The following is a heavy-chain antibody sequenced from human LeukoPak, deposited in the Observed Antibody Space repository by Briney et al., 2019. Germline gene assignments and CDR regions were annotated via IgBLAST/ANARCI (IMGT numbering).Heavy chain of an antibody. D-gene: IGHD3-22*01. V-gene: IGHV1-8*01. CDR3: ARVHYYDSSGYYGRIAFDI. CDR2: MNPNSGNT. Sequence: ASVKVSCTASGYTFTSYDINWVRQATGQGLEWMGWMNPNSGNTGYAQKFQGRVTMTRNTSISTAYMELSSLRSEDTAVYYCARVHYYDSSGYYGRIAFDIWGQGTMVTVSS. J-gene: IGHJ3*02. CDR1: GYTFTSYD.